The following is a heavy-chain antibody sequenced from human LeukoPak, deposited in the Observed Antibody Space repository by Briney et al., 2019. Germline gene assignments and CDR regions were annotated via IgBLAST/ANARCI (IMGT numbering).Heavy chain of an antibody. CDR2: INHSGST. CDR3: ARNIAVADL. D-gene: IGHD6-19*01. CDR1: GGSFSGYY. Sequence: PSETLSLTCAVYGGSFSGYYWSWIRQPPGKGLEWIGEINHSGSTNYNPSLKSRVTISVDTSKNQFSLKLSSVTAADTAVYYCARNIAVADLRGQGTLVTVSS. J-gene: IGHJ4*02. V-gene: IGHV4-34*01.